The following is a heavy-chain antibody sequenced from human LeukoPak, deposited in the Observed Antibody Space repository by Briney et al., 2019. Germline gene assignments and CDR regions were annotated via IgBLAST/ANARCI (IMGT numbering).Heavy chain of an antibody. D-gene: IGHD3-10*02. Sequence: GGSLRLSCAASGFTFSSYEMNWVRQAPGEGLEWVSYISSSGSTIYYADSVKGRFTISRDNAKNSLYLQMNSLRAEDTAVYYCAELGITMIGGVWGKGTTVTISS. J-gene: IGHJ6*04. CDR1: GFTFSSYE. V-gene: IGHV3-48*03. CDR2: ISSSGSTI. CDR3: AELGITMIGGV.